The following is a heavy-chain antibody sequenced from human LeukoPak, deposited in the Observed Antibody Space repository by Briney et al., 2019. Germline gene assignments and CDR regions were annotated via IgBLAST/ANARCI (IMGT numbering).Heavy chain of an antibody. CDR2: ISSSGSYI. CDR1: GGSFSGYY. J-gene: IGHJ4*02. CDR3: ARGTYRSSSPSIGMPYYLDY. V-gene: IGHV3-21*01. Sequence: ETLSLTCAVYGGSFSGYYWSWIRQPPGKGLEWVSSISSSGSYIFYAQSVEGRFIISRDNAKNSHYLQMNSLRVDDTAVYFCARGTYRSSSPSIGMPYYLDYWGQGILVTVSS. D-gene: IGHD6-6*01.